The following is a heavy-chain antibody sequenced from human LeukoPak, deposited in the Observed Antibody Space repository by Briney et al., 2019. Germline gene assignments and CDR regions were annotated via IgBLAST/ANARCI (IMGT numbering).Heavy chain of an antibody. CDR3: ARAYSGRYGLGYYYMDV. J-gene: IGHJ6*03. Sequence: GGSLRLSCAASGFTFSTYTMNWVRQAPGKGLEWVSSISSRSSYIYYADSVKGRFTISRDNAKNSLYLQMNSLRAEDTAVYHCARAYSGRYGLGYYYMDVWGKGTTVTISS. D-gene: IGHD1-26*01. V-gene: IGHV3-21*01. CDR1: GFTFSTYT. CDR2: ISSRSSYI.